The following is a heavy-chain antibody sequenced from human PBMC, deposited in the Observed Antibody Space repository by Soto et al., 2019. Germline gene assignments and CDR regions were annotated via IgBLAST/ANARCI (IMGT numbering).Heavy chain of an antibody. V-gene: IGHV3-53*01. CDR3: ARDRGEY. CDR2: IYSVGTT. CDR1: GFTVISNY. D-gene: IGHD3-10*01. J-gene: IGHJ4*02. Sequence: GGSLRLSCAASGFTVISNYMSWVRQAPGKGLEWVSVIYSVGTTYYADSVKGRFTISRDNSKNTLYLQMNSLRVEDTAVYYCARDRGEYWGQGALVTVSS.